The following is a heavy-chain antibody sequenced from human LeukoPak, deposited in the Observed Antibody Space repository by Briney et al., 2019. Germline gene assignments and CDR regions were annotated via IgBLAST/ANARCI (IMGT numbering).Heavy chain of an antibody. V-gene: IGHV3-9*01. D-gene: IGHD4-17*01. CDR2: VSWNSGSI. CDR1: GFTFGSYA. Sequence: GGSLRLSCAASGFTFGSYAMDSVQQLQGQRQELTSCVSWNSGSIGYADSVKGRFTISRDNAKNSLHLQMNSLRAEDTALYYCAKDTQETVSAHNWFDPWGQGTLVTVSS. CDR3: AKDTQETVSAHNWFDP. J-gene: IGHJ5*02.